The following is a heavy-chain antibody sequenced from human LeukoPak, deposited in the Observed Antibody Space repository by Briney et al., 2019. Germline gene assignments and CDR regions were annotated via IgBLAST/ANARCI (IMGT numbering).Heavy chain of an antibody. Sequence: GGSLRLSCVASGFTFSSYSMNWVRQAPGKGLEWVSYISGSSSTIYYADSVKGRFTISRDNAKNSLYLQMNSLRAEDTAVYYCARGDGYYFDYWGQGTLVTVSS. V-gene: IGHV3-48*01. CDR1: GFTFSSYS. CDR3: ARGDGYYFDY. D-gene: IGHD2-2*03. J-gene: IGHJ4*02. CDR2: ISGSSSTI.